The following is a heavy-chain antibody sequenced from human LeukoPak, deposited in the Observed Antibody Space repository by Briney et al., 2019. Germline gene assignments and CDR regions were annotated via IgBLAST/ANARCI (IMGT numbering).Heavy chain of an antibody. CDR1: GGSVSSGSYY. J-gene: IGHJ4*02. CDR2: IYYSGST. Sequence: SETLSLTCTVSGGSVSSGSYYWSWIRQPPGKGLEWIGYIYYSGSTNYNPSLKSRVTISVDTSKNQFSLKLSSVTAADTAVYYCARVVTLEYYFDYWGQGTLATVSS. D-gene: IGHD1-1*01. V-gene: IGHV4-61*01. CDR3: ARVVTLEYYFDY.